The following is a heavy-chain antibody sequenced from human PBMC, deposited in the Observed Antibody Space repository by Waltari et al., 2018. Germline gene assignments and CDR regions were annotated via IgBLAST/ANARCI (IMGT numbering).Heavy chain of an antibody. D-gene: IGHD2-15*01. V-gene: IGHV3-48*01. Sequence: EVQLVESGRGLVQPGGSLRLSCAASGFTFSSYSMNWVRQAPGKGLEWVSYISSSSSTIYYADSVKGRFTISRDNAKNSLYLQMNSLRAEDTAVYYCARDYGYCSGGSCLYYFDYWGQGTLVTVSS. CDR1: GFTFSSYS. J-gene: IGHJ4*02. CDR2: ISSSSSTI. CDR3: ARDYGYCSGGSCLYYFDY.